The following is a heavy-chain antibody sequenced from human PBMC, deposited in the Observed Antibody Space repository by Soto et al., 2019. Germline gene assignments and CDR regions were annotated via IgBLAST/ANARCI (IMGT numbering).Heavy chain of an antibody. CDR1: GGSISSGDYY. CDR2: IYYSGST. J-gene: IGHJ5*02. Sequence: PSETLSLTCTVSGGSISSGDYYWSWIRQPPGKGLEWIGYIYYSGSTYYNPSLKSRVTISVDTSKNQFSLKLSSVTAADTAVHYCARESGTGTRWFDPWGQGTLVTVSS. CDR3: ARESGTGTRWFDP. D-gene: IGHD1-7*01. V-gene: IGHV4-30-4*01.